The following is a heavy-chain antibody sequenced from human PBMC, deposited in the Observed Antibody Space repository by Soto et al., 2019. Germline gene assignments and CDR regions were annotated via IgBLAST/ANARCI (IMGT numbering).Heavy chain of an antibody. V-gene: IGHV3-72*01. CDR1: GFTFSDHY. J-gene: IGHJ4*02. CDR2: IRNQVNTYTT. Sequence: PGGSLRLSCAASGFTFSDHYMDCVRQAPGKGLEWVARIRNQVNTYTTDYAAYAASVKGRFTISRDDSKSSLYLQMDSLKTEDTAVYYCPAGRYNYGSLDSWGQGTLVTVSS. D-gene: IGHD5-18*01. CDR3: PAGRYNYGSLDS.